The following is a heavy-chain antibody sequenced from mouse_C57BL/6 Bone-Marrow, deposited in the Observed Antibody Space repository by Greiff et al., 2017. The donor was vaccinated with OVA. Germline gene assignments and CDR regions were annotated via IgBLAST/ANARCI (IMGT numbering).Heavy chain of an antibody. V-gene: IGHV5-12*01. CDR2: ISNGGGST. J-gene: IGHJ4*01. Sequence: EVKVVESGGGLVQPGGSLKLSCAASGFTFSDFYMYWIRQTPEKRLEWVAYISNGGGSTYYPDTVKGRFTISRDNAKNTLYLQMSRLKSEDTAMYYCARVDAVDYWGRGKSVTVSS. CDR3: ARVDAVDY. CDR1: GFTFSDFY.